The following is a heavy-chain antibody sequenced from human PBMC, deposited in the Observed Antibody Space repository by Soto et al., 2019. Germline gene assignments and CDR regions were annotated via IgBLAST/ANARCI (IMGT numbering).Heavy chain of an antibody. CDR1: GFTFSSYG. D-gene: IGHD2-2*01. V-gene: IGHV3-33*01. CDR2: IWYDGSNK. J-gene: IGHJ4*02. Sequence: QVQLVESGGGVVQPGRSLRLSCAASGFTFSSYGMHWVRQAPGKGLEWVAVIWYDGSNKYYAVSVKGRFTISRDNSKNTLYLQMNTLRAEYTVVYYGARDRCSSTSGYVVSRGSSSGWFVFDYWGQGTLVTVSS. CDR3: ARDRCSSTSGYVVSRGSSSGWFVFDY.